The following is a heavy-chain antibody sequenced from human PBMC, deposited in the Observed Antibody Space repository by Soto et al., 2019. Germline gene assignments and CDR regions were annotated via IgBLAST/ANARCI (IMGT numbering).Heavy chain of an antibody. D-gene: IGHD6-19*01. CDR3: ARLDFWPTHSSGWVHGMDV. CDR2: IYPGDSDT. CDR1: GYSFTSYW. V-gene: IGHV5-51*01. Sequence: PGESLKISCKGSGYSFTSYWIGWVRQMPGKGLEWMGIIYPGDSDTRYSPSFQGQVTISADKSISTAYLQWSSLKASDTAMYYCARLDFWPTHSSGWVHGMDVWGQGTTVTVSS. J-gene: IGHJ6*02.